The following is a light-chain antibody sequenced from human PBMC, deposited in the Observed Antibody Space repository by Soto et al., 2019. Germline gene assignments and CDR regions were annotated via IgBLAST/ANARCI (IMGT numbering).Light chain of an antibody. V-gene: IGKV1-12*01. J-gene: IGKJ2*02. CDR3: QQANSFPRT. CDR2: AAS. Sequence: DIQMTQSPSSVSASVGDTVTISCRASQGISTWLAWYQQKPGKAPKLLIYAASYLQNGVPSRFSGRGSGTDFTLTISSLQPEDFVTYYCQQANSFPRTLGQGTKLEIK. CDR1: QGISTW.